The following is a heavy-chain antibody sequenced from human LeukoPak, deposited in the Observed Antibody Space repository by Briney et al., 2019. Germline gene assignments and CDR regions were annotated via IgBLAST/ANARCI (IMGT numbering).Heavy chain of an antibody. D-gene: IGHD2-2*01. CDR3: ARMPRHYYFDY. CDR1: GGSFSGYY. V-gene: IGHV4-34*01. J-gene: IGHJ4*02. Sequence: SETLSLTCAVYGGSFSGYYWSWIRQPPGKGLEWIGEINHSGSTNYNPSLKSRVTISVDTSKNQFSLKLSSVTAADTAVYYCARMPRHYYFDYLGQGTLVTVSS. CDR2: INHSGST.